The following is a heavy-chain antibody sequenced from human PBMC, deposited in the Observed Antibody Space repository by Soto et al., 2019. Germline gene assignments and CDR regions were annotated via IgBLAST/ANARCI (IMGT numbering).Heavy chain of an antibody. CDR3: ARHITMDPLLVY. V-gene: IGHV3-53*01. Sequence: EVQLVESGGGLIQPGGSLRLSCAASGFTVSSNYMSWVRQAPGKGLEWVSVIYSGGSTYYADSVKGRFAISRDNSKNTLYLQMNSLRAEDTAVYYCARHITMDPLLVYWGQGTLVTVSS. D-gene: IGHD3-10*01. J-gene: IGHJ4*02. CDR1: GFTVSSNY. CDR2: IYSGGST.